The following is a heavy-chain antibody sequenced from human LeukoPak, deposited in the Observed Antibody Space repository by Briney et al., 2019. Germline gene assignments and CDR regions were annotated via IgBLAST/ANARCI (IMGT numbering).Heavy chain of an antibody. CDR1: GYTFTGYY. V-gene: IGHV1-2*06. J-gene: IGHJ5*02. CDR2: IYPNSGGT. D-gene: IGHD2/OR15-2a*01. CDR3: AREGCSSTTCLTNRFDP. Sequence: GASVKVSCKASGYTFTGYYMHWVRQAPGQGLEWMGRIYPNSGGTNYAQKFQGRFTMARDTSISTIYMELSRLRSDDTAVYYCAREGCSSTTCLTNRFDPWGQGTLVTVFS.